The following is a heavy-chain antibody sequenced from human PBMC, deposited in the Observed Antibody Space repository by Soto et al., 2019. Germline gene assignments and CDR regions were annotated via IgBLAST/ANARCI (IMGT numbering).Heavy chain of an antibody. D-gene: IGHD3-10*01. Sequence: GGSLRLSCAASGFTFSSYGMHWVRQAPGKGLEWVAVISYDGSNKYYADSVKGRFTISRDNSKNTLYLQMNSLRAEDTAVYYCAKDAPMRVRGVINFYYYYYMDVWGKGTTVTVSS. CDR2: ISYDGSNK. CDR1: GFTFSSYG. V-gene: IGHV3-30*18. J-gene: IGHJ6*03. CDR3: AKDAPMRVRGVINFYYYYYMDV.